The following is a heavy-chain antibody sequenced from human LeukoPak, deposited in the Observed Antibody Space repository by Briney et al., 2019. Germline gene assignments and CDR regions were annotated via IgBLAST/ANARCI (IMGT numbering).Heavy chain of an antibody. D-gene: IGHD3-9*01. V-gene: IGHV4-61*01. CDR1: GYSISSGYY. CDR2: IYYSGST. CDR3: ARYDILTGYWYPGYMDV. J-gene: IGHJ6*03. Sequence: SETRSLTCTVSGYSISSGYYWGWIRQPPGKGREWIGYIYYSGSTNYNPSLKSRVTISVDTSKNQFSLKLNSVTAADTAIYYCARYDILTGYWYPGYMDVWGKGTTVTISS.